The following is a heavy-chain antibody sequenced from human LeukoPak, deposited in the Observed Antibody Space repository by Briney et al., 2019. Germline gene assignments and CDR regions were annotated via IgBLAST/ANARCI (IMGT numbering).Heavy chain of an antibody. V-gene: IGHV1-69*04. D-gene: IGHD6-19*01. CDR2: IIPILGIA. CDR3: ARGPVAVAGTGGNNWFDP. CDR1: GGTFSSYA. J-gene: IGHJ5*02. Sequence: GASVKVSCKASGGTFSSYAISWVRQAPGQGLEWMGRIIPILGIANYAQKFQGRVTITADKSTSTAYMELSGLRSEDTAVYYCARGPVAVAGTGGNNWFDPWGQGTLVTVPS.